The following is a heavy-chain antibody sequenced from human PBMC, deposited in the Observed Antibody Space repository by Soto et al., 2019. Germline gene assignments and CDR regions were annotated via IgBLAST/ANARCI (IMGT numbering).Heavy chain of an antibody. D-gene: IGHD3-10*01. CDR3: AREGQVHTPAFVY. CDR1: GGTFNTYA. J-gene: IGHJ4*02. Sequence: QVQLVQSGAEMKKPGSSVKVSCQSSGGTFNTYAMNWVRQAPGQGPEWMGDISPMFGAANYAPKFQVRVTITADESTGTSYMQLSILTSEDTALYFCAREGQVHTPAFVYWGQGTLVTVSS. V-gene: IGHV1-69*19. CDR2: ISPMFGAA.